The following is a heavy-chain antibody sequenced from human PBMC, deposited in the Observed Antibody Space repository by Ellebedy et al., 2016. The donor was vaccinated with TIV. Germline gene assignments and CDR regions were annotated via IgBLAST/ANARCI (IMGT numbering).Heavy chain of an antibody. V-gene: IGHV3-66*01. Sequence: GESLKISXAASGFTVSSNYMSWVRQAPGKGLEWVSVIYSGGSTYYADSVKGRFTISRDNSKNTLYLQMNSLRAEDTAVYYCASSVDTAMGEYYFDYWGQGTLVTVSS. CDR3: ASSVDTAMGEYYFDY. D-gene: IGHD5-18*01. J-gene: IGHJ4*02. CDR2: IYSGGST. CDR1: GFTVSSNY.